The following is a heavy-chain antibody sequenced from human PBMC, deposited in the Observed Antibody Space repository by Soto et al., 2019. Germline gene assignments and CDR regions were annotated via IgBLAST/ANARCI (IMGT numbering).Heavy chain of an antibody. Sequence: QVQLVQSGAEVKKPGSSVKVSCKASGGTFSSYAISWVRQAPGQGLEWMGGIIPIFGTANYAQKFQGRVTSTXXEXTXXADMELSSLRSEATAVYYCARDPVNCGGDCYTFDLWGRGTLVTVSS. CDR2: IIPIFGTA. CDR3: ARDPVNCGGDCYTFDL. V-gene: IGHV1-69*05. CDR1: GGTFSSYA. J-gene: IGHJ2*01. D-gene: IGHD2-21*02.